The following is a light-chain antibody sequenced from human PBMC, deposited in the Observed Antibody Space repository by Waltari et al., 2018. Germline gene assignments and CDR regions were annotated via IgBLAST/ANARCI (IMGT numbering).Light chain of an antibody. CDR3: QQYNIWPWT. CDR2: DAS. CDR1: ESVSSN. J-gene: IGKJ1*01. Sequence: MTKPPAPLSVSPGPRVTPACRASESVSSNLAGHQRKPGQAPRLILYDASTGAPGIPARFTGSGSGTEFTLTISGLQADDFAVYYCQQYNIWPWTFGQGTQV. V-gene: IGKV3-15*01.